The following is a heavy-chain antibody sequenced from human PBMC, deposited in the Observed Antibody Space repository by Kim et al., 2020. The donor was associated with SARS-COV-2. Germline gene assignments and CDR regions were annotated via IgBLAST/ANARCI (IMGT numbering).Heavy chain of an antibody. Sequence: DSVKGRFTISRDKSKNTLYLQMNSLRAEDTAVYYCAGVPAAYYYYYGMDVWGQGTTVTVSS. J-gene: IGHJ6*02. D-gene: IGHD2-2*01. V-gene: IGHV3-23*01. CDR3: AGVPAAYYYYYGMDV.